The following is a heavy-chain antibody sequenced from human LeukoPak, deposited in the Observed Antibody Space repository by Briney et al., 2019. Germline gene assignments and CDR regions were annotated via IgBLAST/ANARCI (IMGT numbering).Heavy chain of an antibody. Sequence: WASVKVSCKASGGTFSSYAISWVRRAPGQGLEWMGRIIPILGIANYAQKFQGRVTITADKSTSTAYMELSSLRSEDTAVYYCARGSPRLYYFDYWGQGTLVTVSS. V-gene: IGHV1-69*04. CDR1: GGTFSSYA. CDR3: ARGSPRLYYFDY. J-gene: IGHJ4*02. CDR2: IIPILGIA. D-gene: IGHD1-26*01.